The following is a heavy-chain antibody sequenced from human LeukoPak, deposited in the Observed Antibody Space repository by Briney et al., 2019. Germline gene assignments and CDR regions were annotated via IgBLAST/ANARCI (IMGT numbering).Heavy chain of an antibody. CDR1: GGSFSGYY. J-gene: IGHJ4*02. CDR2: INHSGST. D-gene: IGHD3-3*01. Sequence: PSETLSLTCAVYGGSFSGYYWSWIRQPPGKGLERIGEINHSGSTNYNPSLKSRVTISVDTSKNQFSLKLSSVTAADTAVYYCARLGGTQDYDFWSGYYTSGFYYFDYWGQGTLVTVSS. CDR3: ARLGGTQDYDFWSGYYTSGFYYFDY. V-gene: IGHV4-34*01.